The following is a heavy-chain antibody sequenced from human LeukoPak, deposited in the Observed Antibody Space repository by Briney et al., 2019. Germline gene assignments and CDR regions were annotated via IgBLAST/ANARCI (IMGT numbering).Heavy chain of an antibody. Sequence: GGSLRLSCAASEFSFSSYAMSWVRQAPGKGLEWVSAISGSGGSTYYADSVKGRFTISRDNSKNTLYLQMNSLRAEDTAVYYCAKVPGVFWFDPWGQGTLVTVSS. D-gene: IGHD6-13*01. J-gene: IGHJ5*02. CDR3: AKVPGVFWFDP. V-gene: IGHV3-23*01. CDR2: ISGSGGST. CDR1: EFSFSSYA.